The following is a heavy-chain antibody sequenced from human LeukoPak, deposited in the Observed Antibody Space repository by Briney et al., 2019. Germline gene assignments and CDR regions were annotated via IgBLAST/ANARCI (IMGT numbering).Heavy chain of an antibody. CDR1: GYTLTSYY. J-gene: IGHJ4*02. CDR3: ARDLIVGATTEYYFDY. D-gene: IGHD1-26*01. CDR2: INPNSGGT. Sequence: ASVKVSCKASGYTLTSYYMHWVRQAPGQGLEWMGWINPNSGGTNYAQKFQGRVTMTRDTSISTAYMELSRLRSDDTAVYYCARDLIVGATTEYYFDYWGQGTLVTVSS. V-gene: IGHV1-2*02.